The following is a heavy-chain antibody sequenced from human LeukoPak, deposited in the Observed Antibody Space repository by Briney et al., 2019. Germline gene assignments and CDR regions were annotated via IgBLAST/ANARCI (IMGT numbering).Heavy chain of an antibody. CDR2: ISGSGGST. V-gene: IGHV3-23*01. CDR3: AKGYGNYYDSSGYYPDY. CDR1: GFTFSSYA. Sequence: PGGSLRLSCAASGFTFSSYAMSWVRQAPGKGLEWVSAISGSGGSTYYADSVKGRFTISRDNSKNTLYLQMNSLRAEDTAVYYCAKGYGNYYDSSGYYPDYWGQGTLVTVSP. D-gene: IGHD3-22*01. J-gene: IGHJ4*02.